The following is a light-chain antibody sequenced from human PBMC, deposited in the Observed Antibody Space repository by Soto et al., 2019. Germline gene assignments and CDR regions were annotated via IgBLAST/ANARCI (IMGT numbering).Light chain of an antibody. J-gene: IGLJ2*01. V-gene: IGLV3-1*01. CDR2: RDT. CDR1: KLENKF. Sequence: SYELTQPPSVSVSPGQTASIPCSGNKLENKFVSWYQQRPGQSPVLVIYRDTERPSGIPERFSASNSGNTATLTISGTQAVDEADYYCQALDRNPGVVFGGGTKLTVL. CDR3: QALDRNPGVV.